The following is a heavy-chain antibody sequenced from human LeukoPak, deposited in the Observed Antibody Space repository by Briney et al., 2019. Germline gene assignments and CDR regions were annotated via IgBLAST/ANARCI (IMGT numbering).Heavy chain of an antibody. CDR3: AKVIYGSGLMDV. CDR1: GFTFDDHG. CDR2: ISWSSGII. J-gene: IGHJ6*02. V-gene: IGHV3-9*01. D-gene: IGHD3-10*01. Sequence: GGSLRLSCAASGFTFDDHGMHWVRQAPGKGLEWVSGISWSSGIIGYADSVKGRFTISRDNAKNSLYLQMDSLRAEDTALYYCAKVIYGSGLMDVWGQGTTVTVSS.